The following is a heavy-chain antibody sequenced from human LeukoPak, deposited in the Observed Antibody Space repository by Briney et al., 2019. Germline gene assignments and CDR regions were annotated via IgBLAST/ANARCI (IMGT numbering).Heavy chain of an antibody. D-gene: IGHD1-1*01. CDR3: ARTTPFAFDI. CDR2: IYSSGSA. CDR1: GDSINSVSYS. V-gene: IGHV4-30-4*07. Sequence: SETLSLTCAVSGDSINSVSYSWSWIRQPPGKGLEWIGYIYSSGSAYYNPSLKSRFTLSLDTSKNQFSLILNYVTAADSAVYYCARTTPFAFDIWGQGTMVTVSS. J-gene: IGHJ3*02.